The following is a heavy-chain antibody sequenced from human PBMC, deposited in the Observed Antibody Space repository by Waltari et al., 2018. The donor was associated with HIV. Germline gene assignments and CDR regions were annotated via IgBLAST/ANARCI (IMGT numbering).Heavy chain of an antibody. Sequence: QVQLQQWGAGLLKPSETLYLTCAVYGGSFSDYYWSWIRQPPGKGLEWIGEINHSGKTNYNPSLKSRVSMSVDTSKNQFAVKLRFLTVADTAVYYCARGDTDYGDLALFHPWGQGTLVTVTS. CDR3: ARGDTDYGDLALFHP. V-gene: IGHV4-34*01. J-gene: IGHJ5*02. CDR2: INHSGKT. D-gene: IGHD4-17*01. CDR1: GGSFSDYY.